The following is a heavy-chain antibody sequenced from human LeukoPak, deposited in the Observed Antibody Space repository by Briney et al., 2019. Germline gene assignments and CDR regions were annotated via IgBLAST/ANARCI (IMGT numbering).Heavy chain of an antibody. Sequence: PGGSLRLSCAASEFTINDAWMSWVRQAPGKGVEWVGRIKSKTDGGTTEYAAPVKGRFTISRDDSKTTRYLQMNSLKAEETAMYYCSSWGSTPGVSSDDYWGQGTLVTVSS. CDR1: EFTINDAW. J-gene: IGHJ4*02. CDR3: SSWGSTPGVSSDDY. D-gene: IGHD6-6*01. CDR2: IKSKTDGGTT. V-gene: IGHV3-15*01.